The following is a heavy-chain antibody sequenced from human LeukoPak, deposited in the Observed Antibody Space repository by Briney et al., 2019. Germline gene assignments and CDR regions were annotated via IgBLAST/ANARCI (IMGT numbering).Heavy chain of an antibody. J-gene: IGHJ4*02. V-gene: IGHV1-18*01. CDR1: GYTFTSYG. CDR2: ISAYNGNT. CDR3: ARLSNYDILTGFLDY. D-gene: IGHD3-9*01. Sequence: ASVKVSCKASGYTFTSYGISWVRQAPGQGLEWMGWISAYNGNTNYAQKLQGRVTMTADTSTSTAYMALRSLRSDDTAVYSWARLSNYDILTGFLDYWGQGTLVTVSS.